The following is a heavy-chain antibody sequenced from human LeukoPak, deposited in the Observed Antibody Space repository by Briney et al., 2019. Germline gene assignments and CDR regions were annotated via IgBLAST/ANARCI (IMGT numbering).Heavy chain of an antibody. V-gene: IGHV1-18*01. D-gene: IGHD6-19*01. CDR2: ISAYNGNT. Sequence: ASVKVSCKASGYTFTSYGISWVRQAPGQGLEWMGWISAYNGNTNYAQKLQGRVTMTTDTSTSTAYMELSSLRSEDTAVYYCATALTRARYSSGRTSYYYYYYYMDVWGKGTTVTVSS. CDR3: ATALTRARYSSGRTSYYYYYYYMDV. CDR1: GYTFTSYG. J-gene: IGHJ6*03.